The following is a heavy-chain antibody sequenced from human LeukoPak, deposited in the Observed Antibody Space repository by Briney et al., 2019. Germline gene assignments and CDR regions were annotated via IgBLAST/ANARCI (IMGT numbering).Heavy chain of an antibody. J-gene: IGHJ4*02. V-gene: IGHV1-18*01. D-gene: IGHD1-26*01. CDR3: AREEWGWDRGGVDY. CDR1: GYTFTSYG. CDR2: ISAYNGNT. Sequence: ASVKVSCKASGYTFTSYGISWVRQAPGQGLEWMGWISAYNGNTNYAQKLQGRVTTTTDTSTSTAYMELRSLRSDDTAVYYCAREEWGWDRGGVDYWGQGTLDTVSS.